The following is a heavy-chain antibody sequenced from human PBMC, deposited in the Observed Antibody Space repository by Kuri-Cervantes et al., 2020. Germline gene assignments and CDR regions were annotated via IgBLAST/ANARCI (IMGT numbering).Heavy chain of an antibody. D-gene: IGHD3-22*01. CDR3: ARSGIYYFDSSGYYSGGLGDY. CDR2: TSYDGSNK. J-gene: IGHJ4*02. Sequence: GESLKIFCAASGFTFNSYAMSWVRQAPGKGLEWVAFTSYDGSNKYYADSVKGRFTISRDNSKNTLYLQMNSLRAEDTAVYYCARSGIYYFDSSGYYSGGLGDYWGQGTLVTVSS. CDR1: GFTFNSYA. V-gene: IGHV3-30-3*01.